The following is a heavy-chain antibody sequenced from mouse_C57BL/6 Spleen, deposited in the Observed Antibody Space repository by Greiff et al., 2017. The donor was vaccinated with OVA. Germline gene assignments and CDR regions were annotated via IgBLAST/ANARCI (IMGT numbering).Heavy chain of an antibody. CDR1: GFTFSSYA. CDR2: ISDGGSYT. D-gene: IGHD1-1*01. J-gene: IGHJ1*03. Sequence: EVQGVESGGGLVKPGGSLKLSCAASGFTFSSYAMSWVRQTPEKRLEWVATISDGGSYTYYPDNVKGRFTISRDNAKNNLYLQMSHLKSEDTAMYYCARDPFYDGSSYWYFDVWGTGTTVTVSS. CDR3: ARDPFYDGSSYWYFDV. V-gene: IGHV5-4*01.